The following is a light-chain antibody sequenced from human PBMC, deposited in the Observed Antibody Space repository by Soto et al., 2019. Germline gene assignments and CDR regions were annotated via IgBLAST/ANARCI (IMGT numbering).Light chain of an antibody. Sequence: EIVLTQSPGTLSWSRGERATLSCRASQSVSSSYLAWYQQKPGQAPRLLIYGASSRATGIPDRFSGSGSGTDFTLTISRLEPEDFAVYYCQQYGSSPVTFGQGTKVDIK. J-gene: IGKJ1*01. V-gene: IGKV3-20*01. CDR1: QSVSSSY. CDR2: GAS. CDR3: QQYGSSPVT.